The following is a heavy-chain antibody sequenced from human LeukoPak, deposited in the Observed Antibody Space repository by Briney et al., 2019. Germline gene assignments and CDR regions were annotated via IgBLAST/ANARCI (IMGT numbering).Heavy chain of an antibody. CDR2: ISYVGSNK. CDR1: GFPFSGYG. Sequence: HTGGSLSFSVEALGFPFSGYGWPGFRKAPGKGLNGVAVISYVGSNKNYDDSVKGRFTISRDNSKNTLYLQMNSLRAEDTAVYYCAKTPWGSYYDSSGYYSHDYWGQGTLVTVSS. D-gene: IGHD3-22*01. J-gene: IGHJ4*02. CDR3: AKTPWGSYYDSSGYYSHDY. V-gene: IGHV3-30*18.